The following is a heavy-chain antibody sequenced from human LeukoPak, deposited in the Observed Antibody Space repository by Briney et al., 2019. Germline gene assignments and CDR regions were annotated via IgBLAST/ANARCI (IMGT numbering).Heavy chain of an antibody. J-gene: IGHJ4*02. CDR3: ASTNHYYGSGTYDYYFDY. CDR2: ISYDGSNK. CDR1: GFTFSSYA. V-gene: IGHV3-30*04. D-gene: IGHD3-10*01. Sequence: GRSLRLSCAASGFTFSSYAMHWVRQAPGKGLEWVAVISYDGSNKYYADSVKGRFTISRDNSKNTLYLQMTSLRAEDTAVYYCASTNHYYGSGTYDYYFDYWGQGTLLTVSS.